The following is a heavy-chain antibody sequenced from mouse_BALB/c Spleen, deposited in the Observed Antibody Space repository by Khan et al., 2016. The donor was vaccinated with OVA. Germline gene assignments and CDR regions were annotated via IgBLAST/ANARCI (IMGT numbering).Heavy chain of an antibody. V-gene: IGHV1-9*01. J-gene: IGHJ3*01. CDR1: GYTFSSYW. Sequence: QVQLQRSGAELMKPGASVKISCKATGYTFSSYWIEWVKQRPGHGLEWIGEILPGSGRNNYNEKFKGKATFTADTSSNTAYMQLSSLTSEDSAVYYCARGNYYGSSSWFGYWGQGTLVTGSA. D-gene: IGHD1-1*01. CDR2: ILPGSGRN. CDR3: ARGNYYGSSSWFGY.